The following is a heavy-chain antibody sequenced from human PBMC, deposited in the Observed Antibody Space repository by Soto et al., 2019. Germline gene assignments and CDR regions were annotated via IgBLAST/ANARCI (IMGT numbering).Heavy chain of an antibody. Sequence: EVQLVESGGGLVQPGGSLRLSCAASGFTFSSYWMSWFRQAPGKGLEWVANIKQDGSEENYVDSVQGRFTISRDNAENALYLQMNSLRVEDTAVYYCAREIAARLWGKGTTVTVSS. V-gene: IGHV3-7*01. CDR3: AREIAARL. J-gene: IGHJ6*04. D-gene: IGHD6-6*01. CDR2: IKQDGSEE. CDR1: GFTFSSYW.